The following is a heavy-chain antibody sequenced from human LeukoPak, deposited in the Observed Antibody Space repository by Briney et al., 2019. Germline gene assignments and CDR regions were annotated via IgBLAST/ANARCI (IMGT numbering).Heavy chain of an antibody. CDR1: GGSFSGYY. CDR2: INHSGGT. D-gene: IGHD3-10*01. CDR3: ARARPDYYGSGSYWRYNWFDP. V-gene: IGHV4-34*01. Sequence: SETLSLTCAVYGGSFSGYYWSWIRQPPGKGLEWIGEINHSGGTNYNPSLKSRVTISVDTSKNQFSLKLSSVTAADTAVYYCARARPDYYGSGSYWRYNWFDPWGQGTLVTVSS. J-gene: IGHJ5*02.